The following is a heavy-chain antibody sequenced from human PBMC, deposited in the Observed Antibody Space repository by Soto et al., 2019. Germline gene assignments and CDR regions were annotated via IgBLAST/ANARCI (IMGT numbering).Heavy chain of an antibody. D-gene: IGHD3-22*01. V-gene: IGHV4-4*02. Sequence: QVQLQESGPGLVKPSGTLSLTCAVSGGSISSINWWSWVRQPPGKGLEWIGEIYHSGSTNYNPSLKSRVTISVDKSKNQFSLKLSSVTAADTAVYYCARDYYDSSGNPRDAFDIWGQGTMVTVSS. CDR3: ARDYYDSSGNPRDAFDI. CDR2: IYHSGST. J-gene: IGHJ3*02. CDR1: GGSISSINW.